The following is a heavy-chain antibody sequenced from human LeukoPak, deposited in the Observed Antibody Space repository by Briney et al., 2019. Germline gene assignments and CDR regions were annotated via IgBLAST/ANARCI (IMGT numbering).Heavy chain of an antibody. CDR1: GGNISSGGYY. CDR3: ASLTIVGATEGWFDP. J-gene: IGHJ5*02. Sequence: TLSLTCTVSGGNISSGGYYWSWISQHPGKGLEWIGYIYYSGSTYYNPSLKSRVTISVDTSKNQFSLKLSSVTAADTAVYYCASLTIVGATEGWFDPWGQGTLVTVSS. D-gene: IGHD1-26*01. CDR2: IYYSGST. V-gene: IGHV4-31*03.